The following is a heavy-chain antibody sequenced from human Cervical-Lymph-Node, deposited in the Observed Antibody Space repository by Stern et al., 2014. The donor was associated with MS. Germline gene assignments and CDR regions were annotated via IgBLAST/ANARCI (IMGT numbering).Heavy chain of an antibody. CDR1: GGTFSSYG. Sequence: QVQLVQSGAEVKKPGSSVKVSCKASGGTFSSYGVSWVRQAPGQGLEWMGVISPLFGTSIYAQKFQGIVTITADESTSTVFMELSSLRSEDTAVYYCARDTDMRRGDYWGQGTLVTVSS. D-gene: IGHD5-18*01. CDR3: ARDTDMRRGDY. CDR2: ISPLFGTS. J-gene: IGHJ4*02. V-gene: IGHV1-69*01.